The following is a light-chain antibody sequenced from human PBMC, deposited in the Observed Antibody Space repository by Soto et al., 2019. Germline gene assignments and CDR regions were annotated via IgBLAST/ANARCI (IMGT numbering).Light chain of an antibody. V-gene: IGLV2-23*01. J-gene: IGLJ1*01. CDR3: CSYAGSPYA. Sequence: QSVLAQPASVPGSPGQSITISCTGNSYFVGSFSLVSWYQQHPGKAPKVMIYEGSKRPSGVSNRFSGSKSGNTASLTISGLQAEDEADYYCCSYAGSPYAFXTGTNVTVL. CDR1: SYFVGSFSL. CDR2: EGS.